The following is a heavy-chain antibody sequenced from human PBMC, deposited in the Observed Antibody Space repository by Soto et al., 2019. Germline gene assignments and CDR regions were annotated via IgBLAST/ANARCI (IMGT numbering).Heavy chain of an antibody. CDR2: IYYSGST. CDR1: GGSISSSSYY. D-gene: IGHD3-3*01. CDR3: ARHPFDVKYYDFWSGPETNYHYYMDI. J-gene: IGHJ6*03. Sequence: QLQLQESGPGLVKPSETLSLTCTVSGGSISSSSYYWGWIRQPPGKGLEWIGSIYYSGSTYYNPSRNGRVTLCVDTSENQFSLKLTSVNAADPAVYYCARHPFDVKYYDFWSGPETNYHYYMDIWGKGTKVTVSS. V-gene: IGHV4-39*01.